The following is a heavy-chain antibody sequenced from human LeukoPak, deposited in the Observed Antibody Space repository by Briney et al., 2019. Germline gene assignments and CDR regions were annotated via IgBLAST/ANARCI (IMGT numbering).Heavy chain of an antibody. CDR1: GGSISSSSYY. CDR2: IYYSGST. V-gene: IGHV4-39*07. J-gene: IGHJ4*02. Sequence: SETLSLTCTVSGGSISSSSYYWGWIRQPPGKGLEWIVSIYYSGSTYYNPSLKSRVTISVDTSKNQFSLKLSSVTAADTAVYYCARGSVVVPAALFLSPYFDYWGQGTLVTVSS. D-gene: IGHD2-2*01. CDR3: ARGSVVVPAALFLSPYFDY.